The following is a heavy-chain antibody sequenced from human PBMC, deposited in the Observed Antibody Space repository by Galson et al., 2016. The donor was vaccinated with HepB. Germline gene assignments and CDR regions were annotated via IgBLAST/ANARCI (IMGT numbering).Heavy chain of an antibody. J-gene: IGHJ4*02. CDR2: VSPYNGDT. CDR3: VRDGARGDH. D-gene: IGHD1-26*01. V-gene: IGHV1-18*01. Sequence: SVKVSCKASGYTFTNHDITWVRQAPGQGLEWMGWVSPYNGDTKSVQGFQDRVTLTTDTSTSTAYMELSSLRSNDTAVYFCVRDGARGDHWGQGTLVTV. CDR1: GYTFTNHD.